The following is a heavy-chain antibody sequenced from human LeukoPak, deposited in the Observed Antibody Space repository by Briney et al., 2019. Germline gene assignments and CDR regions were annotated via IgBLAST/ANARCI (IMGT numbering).Heavy chain of an antibody. CDR2: IIPILGIA. Sequence: GSSVKVSCKASGGTFSSYAISWVRQAPGQGLEWMGRIIPILGIANYAQKFQGRVTITADKSTSTAYMELSSLRSEDTAVYYCARQGIAAAAIFDYWSQGTLVTVSS. J-gene: IGHJ4*02. D-gene: IGHD6-13*01. V-gene: IGHV1-69*04. CDR3: ARQGIAAAAIFDY. CDR1: GGTFSSYA.